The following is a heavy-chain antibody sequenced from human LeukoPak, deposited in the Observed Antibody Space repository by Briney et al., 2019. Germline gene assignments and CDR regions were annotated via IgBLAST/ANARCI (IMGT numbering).Heavy chain of an antibody. J-gene: IGHJ2*01. CDR3: ARHPTITMIDF. CDR2: IYYGGST. D-gene: IGHD3-22*01. Sequence: PSETLSLTCTVSGGSISTGHYYWGWIRQPPGKGLEWIGSIYYGGSTYYNPSLKSRVTISVDTSKNQFSLKLSSVTAADTAVYYCARHPTITMIDFWGRGTLVTVSS. CDR1: GGSISTGHYY. V-gene: IGHV4-39*01.